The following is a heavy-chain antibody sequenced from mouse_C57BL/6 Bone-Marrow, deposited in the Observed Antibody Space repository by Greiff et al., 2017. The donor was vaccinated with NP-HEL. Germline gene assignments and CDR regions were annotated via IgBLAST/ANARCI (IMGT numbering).Heavy chain of an antibody. CDR1: GYTFTDYY. CDR3: ARDRFYPDY. D-gene: IGHD2-1*01. Sequence: EVQLQQSGPELVKPGASVKMSCKASGYTFTDYYIHWVKQSHGKSLEWIGYISPKNGVDGYNQKFKGKATSTVDKSSNTAYMELRSLTSEDSAVYYCARDRFYPDYWGQGTTLTVSS. CDR2: ISPKNGVD. V-gene: IGHV1-34*01. J-gene: IGHJ2*01.